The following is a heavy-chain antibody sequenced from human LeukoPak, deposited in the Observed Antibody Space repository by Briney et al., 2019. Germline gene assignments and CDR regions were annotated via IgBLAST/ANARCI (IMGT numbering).Heavy chain of an antibody. CDR2: VSSGGGYI. Sequence: PGESLRLSCAASGFTFSTYSIHWVRQAPGKGLEWVSSVSSGGGYIYYADSMKGRFTVSRDSAKNSLYLQMNSLRAEDTAVYYCARGQGGSYRTDAFDIWGQGTMVTVSS. CDR3: ARGQGGSYRTDAFDI. J-gene: IGHJ3*02. V-gene: IGHV3-21*03. CDR1: GFTFSTYS. D-gene: IGHD1-26*01.